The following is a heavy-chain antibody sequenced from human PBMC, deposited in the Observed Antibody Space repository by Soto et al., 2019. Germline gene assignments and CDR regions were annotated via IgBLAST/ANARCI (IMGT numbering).Heavy chain of an antibody. J-gene: IGHJ3*02. Sequence: SETLSLTCTVSGDSMSSYFWSWIRQPPGKGLEWIGYFHYSGSTNYNPSLKSRVTISVDTSKNQFSLIVSSVTAADTAVYYCARRSGDCSGGSCYVAFDIWGQGTVVTVSS. CDR3: ARRSGDCSGGSCYVAFDI. CDR1: GDSMSSYF. V-gene: IGHV4-59*08. CDR2: FHYSGST. D-gene: IGHD2-15*01.